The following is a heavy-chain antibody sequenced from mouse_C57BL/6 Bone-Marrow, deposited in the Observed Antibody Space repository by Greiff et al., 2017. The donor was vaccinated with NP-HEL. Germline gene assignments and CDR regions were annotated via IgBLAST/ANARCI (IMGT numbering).Heavy chain of an antibody. CDR1: GFTFSSYG. V-gene: IGHV5-6*01. J-gene: IGHJ4*01. D-gene: IGHD2-3*01. Sequence: EVQGVESGGDLVKPGGSLKLSCAASGFTFSSYGMSWVRQTPDKRLEWVATISSGGSYTYYPDSVKGRFTISRDNAKNTLYLQMSSLKSEDTAMYYCARWLLPRMDYWGQGTSVTVSS. CDR3: ARWLLPRMDY. CDR2: ISSGGSYT.